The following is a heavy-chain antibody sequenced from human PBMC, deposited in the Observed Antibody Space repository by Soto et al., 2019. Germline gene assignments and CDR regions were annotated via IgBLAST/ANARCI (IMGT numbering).Heavy chain of an antibody. D-gene: IGHD3-9*01. V-gene: IGHV3-23*01. Sequence: PGGSLRLSCPASGFTFSSYAMSWVRQAPGKGLEWVSAISGSGGSTYYADSVKGRFTISRDNSKNTLYLQMNSLRAEDTAVYYCAKGYFDWLTHSATDYWGQGTLVTVSS. CDR1: GFTFSSYA. CDR2: ISGSGGST. CDR3: AKGYFDWLTHSATDY. J-gene: IGHJ4*02.